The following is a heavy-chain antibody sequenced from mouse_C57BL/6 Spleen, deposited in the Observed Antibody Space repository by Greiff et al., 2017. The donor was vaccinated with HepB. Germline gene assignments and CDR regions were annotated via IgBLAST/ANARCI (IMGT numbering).Heavy chain of an antibody. CDR1: GYTFTNYW. V-gene: IGHV1-63*01. D-gene: IGHD2-4*01. CDR3: ALYDYDVGGYAMDY. J-gene: IGHJ4*01. CDR2: IYPGGGYT. Sequence: VKVVESGAELVRPGTSVKMSCKASGYTFTNYWIGWAKQRPGHGLEWIGDIYPGGGYTNYNEKFKGKATLTADKSSSTAYMQFSSLTSEDSAIYYCALYDYDVGGYAMDYWGQGTSVTVSS.